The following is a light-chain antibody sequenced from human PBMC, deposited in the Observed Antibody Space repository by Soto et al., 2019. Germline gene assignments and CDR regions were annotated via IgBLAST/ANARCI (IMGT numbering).Light chain of an antibody. J-gene: IGLJ1*01. Sequence: QSALTQPASVSGSPGQWITISCTGTSSDVGGYNYVSWYQHHPGKGPKLIIYDVSDRPSGVSNRFSGSKSGNTASLTISGLQAEDEADYYCNSYTSSNSYVFGTGTKLTVL. CDR2: DVS. CDR3: NSYTSSNSYV. V-gene: IGLV2-14*03. CDR1: SSDVGGYNY.